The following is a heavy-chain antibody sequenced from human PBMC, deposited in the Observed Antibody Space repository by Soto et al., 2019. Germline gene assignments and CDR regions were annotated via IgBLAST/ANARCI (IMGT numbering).Heavy chain of an antibody. CDR2: IDGGNGNT. V-gene: IGHV1-3*01. D-gene: IGHD6-13*01. J-gene: IGHJ4*02. Sequence: QVQLVQSGVEVKKPGASVKVSCKASGYTFTNYAIHWVRQAPGQRLEWMGWIDGGNGNTNYSQKFQGRVTITRDTSAHTAYMELSSLRSEDTAVDYCARIRSRSSWYSFEYWCQVTLVTVSS. CDR1: GYTFTNYA. CDR3: ARIRSRSSWYSFEY.